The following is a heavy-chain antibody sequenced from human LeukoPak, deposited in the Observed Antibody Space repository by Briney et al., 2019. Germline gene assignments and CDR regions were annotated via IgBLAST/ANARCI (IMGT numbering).Heavy chain of an antibody. Sequence: PGGSLRLSCGAPGFTFNHYGMHWVRQAPGKGLEWVAVIWSDGTNTYYADSVKGRFTISRVDYENTVYLQMNSLRPEDSGVYYCARDAQRGFGYSNSLKYWGQGTPVTVST. D-gene: IGHD4-11*01. J-gene: IGHJ4*02. V-gene: IGHV3-33*01. CDR1: GFTFNHYG. CDR2: IWSDGTNT. CDR3: ARDAQRGFGYSNSLKY.